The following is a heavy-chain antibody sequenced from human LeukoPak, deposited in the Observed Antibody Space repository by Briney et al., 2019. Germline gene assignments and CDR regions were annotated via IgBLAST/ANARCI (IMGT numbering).Heavy chain of an antibody. J-gene: IGHJ6*03. Sequence: PSQTLSLTCTVSGGSISSGGYYWSWIRQPAGKGLEWIGRIYTSGSTNYNPSLKSRVTISVDTSKNQFSLKLSSVTAADTAVYYCARAPPPPAAHYYYYYMDVWGKGTTVTVSS. D-gene: IGHD2-2*01. CDR1: GGSISSGGYY. CDR3: ARAPPPPAAHYYYYYMDV. CDR2: IYTSGST. V-gene: IGHV4-61*02.